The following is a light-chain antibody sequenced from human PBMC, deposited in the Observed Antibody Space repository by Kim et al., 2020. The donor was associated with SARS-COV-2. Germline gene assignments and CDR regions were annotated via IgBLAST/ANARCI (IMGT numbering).Light chain of an antibody. Sequence: QSALTQPRSVSGSPGQSVTISCTGTSSDVGGYNYVSWYQQHPGKAPKLMIYDVSKRPSGVPDRFSGSKSGNRASLTISGLQAEDEADYYCCSYAGSYTFVVFGGGTKVTVL. CDR3: CSYAGSYTFVV. CDR1: SSDVGGYNY. V-gene: IGLV2-11*01. J-gene: IGLJ2*01. CDR2: DVS.